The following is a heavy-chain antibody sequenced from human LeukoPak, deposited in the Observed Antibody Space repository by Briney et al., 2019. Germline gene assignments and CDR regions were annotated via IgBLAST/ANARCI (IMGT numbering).Heavy chain of an antibody. J-gene: IGHJ4*02. CDR2: VSGYTGNT. Sequence: ASVKVSCKTSGYTFTTYGVRWVRQAPGHGLEWMGWVSGYTGNTNYAERFQGRVTMTIDASTSTVYMELTNLRSDDTAVYFCARGEVSASLYYFEFWGQGTLVTVS. CDR1: GYTFTTYG. CDR3: ARGEVSASLYYFEF. V-gene: IGHV1-18*01. D-gene: IGHD1-14*01.